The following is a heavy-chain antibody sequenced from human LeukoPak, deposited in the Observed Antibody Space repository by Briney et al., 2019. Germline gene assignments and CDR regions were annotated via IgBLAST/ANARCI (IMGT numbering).Heavy chain of an antibody. CDR1: GYAFTGYY. Sequence: ASVKISCKASGYAFTGYYMHWVRQAPGQGLEWMGRINPNSGGTNYAQKFQGRVTMTRDTSISTAYMELSRLRSDDTAVYYCAAPHNSSSFDYWGQGTLVTVSS. D-gene: IGHD6-6*01. CDR2: INPNSGGT. J-gene: IGHJ4*02. CDR3: AAPHNSSSFDY. V-gene: IGHV1-2*06.